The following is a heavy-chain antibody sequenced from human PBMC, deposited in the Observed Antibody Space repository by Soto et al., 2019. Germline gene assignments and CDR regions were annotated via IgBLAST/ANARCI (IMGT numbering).Heavy chain of an antibody. CDR3: ARVTWGPLDY. D-gene: IGHD3-16*01. V-gene: IGHV6-1*01. CDR2: TYYRSKWYN. Sequence: LSLTCAISGDSVSSISATWNWIRQSPSRGLEWLGRTYYRSKWYNDYAVSVKSRITINPDTSKNQFFLQLSSVTPEDTAVYYCARVTWGPLDYWGQGTLVTVSS. CDR1: GDSVSSISAT. J-gene: IGHJ4*02.